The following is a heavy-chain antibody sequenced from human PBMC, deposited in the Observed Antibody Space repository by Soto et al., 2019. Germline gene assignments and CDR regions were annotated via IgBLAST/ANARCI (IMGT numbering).Heavy chain of an antibody. V-gene: IGHV1-18*01. D-gene: IGHD6-13*01. CDR2: ISGYNGET. CDR3: ARGGSSWSAVYYQH. J-gene: IGHJ1*01. Sequence: QVQLVQSGAEVKKPGASVKVSCKASGYTFSNYGINWVRQAPGQGPEWMGWISGYNGETKYAQSLHGRATMTTDTSTSTAYMELRSLRSDDTAVYYCARGGSSWSAVYYQHWGQGTLVIVSS. CDR1: GYTFSNYG.